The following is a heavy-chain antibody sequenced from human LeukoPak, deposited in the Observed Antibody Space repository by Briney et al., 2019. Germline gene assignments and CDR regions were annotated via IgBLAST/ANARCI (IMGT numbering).Heavy chain of an antibody. CDR1: GGTFCSYA. D-gene: IGHD6-6*01. CDR3: ARGLPRGSSSYFDY. Sequence: SVKVSCKASGGTFCSYAISWVRQAPGQGLEWMGGIIPIFGTANYAQKFQGRVTITTDESTSTAYMELSSLRSEDTAVYYCARGLPRGSSSYFDYWGQGTLVTVSS. J-gene: IGHJ4*02. V-gene: IGHV1-69*05. CDR2: IIPIFGTA.